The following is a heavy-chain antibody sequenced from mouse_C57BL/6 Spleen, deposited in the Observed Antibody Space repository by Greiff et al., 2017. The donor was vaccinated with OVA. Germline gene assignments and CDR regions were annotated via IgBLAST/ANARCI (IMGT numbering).Heavy chain of an antibody. Sequence: EVMLVESEGGLVQPGSSMKLSCTASGFTFSDYYMAWVRQVPEKGLEWVANINYDGSSTYYLDSLKSRFIISRDNAKNILYLQMSSLKSEDTATYYCARRGSGYFDVWGTGTTVTVSS. CDR2: INYDGSST. CDR1: GFTFSDYY. CDR3: ARRGSGYFDV. V-gene: IGHV5-16*02. J-gene: IGHJ1*03.